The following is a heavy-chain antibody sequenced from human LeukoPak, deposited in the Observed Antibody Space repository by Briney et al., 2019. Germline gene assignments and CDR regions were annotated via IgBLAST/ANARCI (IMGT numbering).Heavy chain of an antibody. CDR1: GFTFSSYS. CDR3: ARVCSSTSCYAFDI. CDR2: ISSSSSYM. Sequence: GGSLRLSCAASGFTFSSYSMNWVRQAPGKGLEWVSSISSSSSYMYYADSVKGRFTISRDNAKNSLYLQMNSLRAEDTAVYYCARVCSSTSCYAFDIWGQGTMVTVSS. V-gene: IGHV3-21*01. J-gene: IGHJ3*02. D-gene: IGHD2-2*01.